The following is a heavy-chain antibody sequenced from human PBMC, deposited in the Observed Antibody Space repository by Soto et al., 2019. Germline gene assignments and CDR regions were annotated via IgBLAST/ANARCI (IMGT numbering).Heavy chain of an antibody. CDR1: GDSIISYF. Sequence: SETLSLTCTVSGDSIISYFWSWIRQPPGKGLEWIGYLHYSGSTNYNPSLKSRVTTSVDTSPNQFSLSLSSVTAADTAVYYCARATQIAPRRNGFEISGQGTLVNVAS. J-gene: IGHJ3*02. V-gene: IGHV4-59*01. CDR2: LHYSGST. D-gene: IGHD6-13*01. CDR3: ARATQIAPRRNGFEI.